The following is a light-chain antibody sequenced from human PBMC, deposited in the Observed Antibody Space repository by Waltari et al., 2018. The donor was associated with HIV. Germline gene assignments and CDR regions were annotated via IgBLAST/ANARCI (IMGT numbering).Light chain of an antibody. Sequence: QSALTQPASVSGSLGQSITISCTGTSSDVGGYNSVSWYQHHPGKAPKLMFYEVTNRPSGVSNRFSGSKSGNTASLTISGLQAEDESDYYCTSYTSSSTLVVFGGGTNLTVL. V-gene: IGLV2-14*01. CDR3: TSYTSSSTLVV. CDR1: SSDVGGYNS. CDR2: EVT. J-gene: IGLJ2*01.